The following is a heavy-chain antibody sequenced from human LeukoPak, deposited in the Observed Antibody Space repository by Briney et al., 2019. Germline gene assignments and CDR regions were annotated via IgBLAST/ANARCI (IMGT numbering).Heavy chain of an antibody. CDR1: GFTFTSYG. Sequence: GGSLRLSCAASGFTFTSYGMHWVRQAPGKGLEWVGFVRSKAYGGTTEYAASVKGRFTISRDDSKSIAYLQMNSLKTEDTAVYYCTRHIAAAGTGWFDPWGQGTLVTVSS. D-gene: IGHD6-13*01. CDR3: TRHIAAAGTGWFDP. J-gene: IGHJ5*02. V-gene: IGHV3-49*04. CDR2: VRSKAYGGTT.